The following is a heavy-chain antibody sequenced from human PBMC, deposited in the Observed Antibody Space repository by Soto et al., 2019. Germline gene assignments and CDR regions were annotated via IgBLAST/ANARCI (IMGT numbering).Heavy chain of an antibody. J-gene: IGHJ4*02. V-gene: IGHV3-30*18. CDR1: GFTFSSYG. CDR3: AKEYINFWYYFDS. CDR2: ISDDGTNK. D-gene: IGHD3-3*01. Sequence: GGSLRLSCAASGFTFSSYGMHWVRQAPGKGLEWVALISDDGTNKYSADSVKGRFTISRYNSKNTLYLQKNSLRAEDTAVYYCAKEYINFWYYFDSWGQGTLVTVSS.